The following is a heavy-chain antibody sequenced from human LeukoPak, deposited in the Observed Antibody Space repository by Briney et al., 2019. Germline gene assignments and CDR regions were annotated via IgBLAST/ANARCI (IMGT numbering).Heavy chain of an antibody. Sequence: GGSLRLSCAASGFTFSSYAMSWVRQAPGKGLEWVSAISGSGGSTYYADSVKGRFTISRDNSKNTLYLQMNSLRAEDTAVYYCAKGMGITMIVVVIYPFDYWGQGTLVTVSS. CDR2: ISGSGGST. D-gene: IGHD3-22*01. J-gene: IGHJ4*02. CDR3: AKGMGITMIVVVIYPFDY. CDR1: GFTFSSYA. V-gene: IGHV3-23*01.